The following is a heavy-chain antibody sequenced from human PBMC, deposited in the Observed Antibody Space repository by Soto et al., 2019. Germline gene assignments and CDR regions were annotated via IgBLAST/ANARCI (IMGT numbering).Heavy chain of an antibody. Sequence: ASVKVSCKASGYTFTSYGISWVRQAPGQGLEWMGWISAYNGNTNYAQKLQGRVTMTTDTSTSTAYMELRSLRSDDTAVYYCARDRYFLPFVVEIAAPDYWGQGTLVTVSS. V-gene: IGHV1-18*01. CDR1: GYTFTSYG. CDR2: ISAYNGNT. D-gene: IGHD2-15*01. CDR3: ARDRYFLPFVVEIAAPDY. J-gene: IGHJ4*02.